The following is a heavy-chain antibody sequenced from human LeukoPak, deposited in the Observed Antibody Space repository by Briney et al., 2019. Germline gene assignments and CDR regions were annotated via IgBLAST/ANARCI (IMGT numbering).Heavy chain of an antibody. Sequence: ASVKVSCKASGYTFTGYYMHWVRQAPGQGLEWMGGIIPIFGTANYAQKFQGRVTITTDESTSTAYMELSSLRSEDTAVYYCARGRVGANDYFDYWGQGTLVTVSS. CDR3: ARGRVGANDYFDY. V-gene: IGHV1-69*05. CDR2: IIPIFGTA. CDR1: GYTFTGYY. J-gene: IGHJ4*02. D-gene: IGHD1-26*01.